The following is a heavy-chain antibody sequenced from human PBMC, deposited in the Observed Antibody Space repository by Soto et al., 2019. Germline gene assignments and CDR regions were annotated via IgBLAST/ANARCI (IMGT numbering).Heavy chain of an antibody. V-gene: IGHV4-4*02. D-gene: IGHD3-16*01. CDR2: IYHSGST. CDR3: ASSGGGEDY. Sequence: QVQLQESGPGLVKPSGTLSLSCAVSGGSISSSHWWTWVRQPPGKGLEWIGEIYHSGSTNYNPSLKSRVTKSVDPSRNQFSLNLSSGTAADTAVYYWASSGGGEDYWGQGILVTVSS. CDR1: GGSISSSHW. J-gene: IGHJ4*02.